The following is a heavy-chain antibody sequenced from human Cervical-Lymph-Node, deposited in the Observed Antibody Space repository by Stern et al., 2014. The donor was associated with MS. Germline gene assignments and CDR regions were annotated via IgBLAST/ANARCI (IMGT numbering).Heavy chain of an antibody. J-gene: IGHJ4*02. CDR3: ARGGSSSSYFDY. CDR1: GFTFSSYD. D-gene: IGHD6-13*01. CDR2: IGTAGDT. V-gene: IGHV3-13*01. Sequence: VQLVQSGGGLVQPGGSLRLSCAASGFTFSSYDMHWVRQATGKGLELVSSIGTAGDTYYPGSVKGRFTISRENAKNSLYLQMNSLRAGDTAVYYCARGGSSSSYFDYWGQGTLVTVSS.